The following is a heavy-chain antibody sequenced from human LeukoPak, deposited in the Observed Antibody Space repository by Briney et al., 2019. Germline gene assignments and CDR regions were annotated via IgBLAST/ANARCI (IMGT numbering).Heavy chain of an antibody. V-gene: IGHV3-33*01. CDR2: IWYDGSNK. CDR1: GFTFSSYG. D-gene: IGHD3-16*02. Sequence: GRSLRLSCAASGFTFSSYGMHWVRQAPGKGLEWVAVIWYDGSNKYYADSVKGRFTISRDNSKNTLYLQMNSLRAEDTAVYYCARDHIRLGELSLFDYWGQGTLVTVSS. CDR3: ARDHIRLGELSLFDY. J-gene: IGHJ4*02.